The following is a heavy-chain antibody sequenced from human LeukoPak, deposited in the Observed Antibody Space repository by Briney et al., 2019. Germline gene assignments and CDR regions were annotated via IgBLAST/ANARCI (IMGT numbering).Heavy chain of an antibody. V-gene: IGHV3-48*01. Sequence: GGSLRLSCAASGFTFSTYSMNWVRQAPGKGLEWVSYISTSSSTIYYADSVKGRFTISRDNSKNTLYLQMNSLRAEDTAVYYCAKKSSRAVADWYFDLWGRGTLVTVSS. CDR2: ISTSSSTI. J-gene: IGHJ2*01. CDR3: AKKSSRAVADWYFDL. CDR1: GFTFSTYS. D-gene: IGHD6-19*01.